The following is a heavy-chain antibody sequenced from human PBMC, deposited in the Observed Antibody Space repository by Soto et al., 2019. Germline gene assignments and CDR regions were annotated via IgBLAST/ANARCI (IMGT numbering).Heavy chain of an antibody. CDR1: AYTFTNYG. CDR2: ISAYNGNT. J-gene: IGHJ5*01. V-gene: IGHV1-18*01. CDR3: ARDSREVSGGSYSSGWSDC. D-gene: IGHD6-19*01. Sequence: QVQLVQSGAEVKKPGASVKVSCKASAYTFTNYGISWVRQAPGQGLEWMGWISAYNGNTNYAQRLQGRVTMTTDTSTSTAYLELRSLRSDDTAVYYCARDSREVSGGSYSSGWSDCWGQGTLVTVSS.